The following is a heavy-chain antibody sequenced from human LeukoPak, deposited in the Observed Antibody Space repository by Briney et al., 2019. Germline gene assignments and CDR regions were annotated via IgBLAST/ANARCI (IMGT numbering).Heavy chain of an antibody. CDR1: GGTFSSYA. J-gene: IGHJ6*02. CDR3: AARGYSGSYYFNYYYYGTDV. D-gene: IGHD1-26*01. CDR2: IIPIFGTA. Sequence: SVKVSCKASGGTFSSYAISWVRQAPGQGLEWMGGIIPIFGTANYAQKFQGRVTITADESTSTAYMELSSLRSEDTAVYYCAARGYSGSYYFNYYYYGTDVWGQGTTVTVSS. V-gene: IGHV1-69*13.